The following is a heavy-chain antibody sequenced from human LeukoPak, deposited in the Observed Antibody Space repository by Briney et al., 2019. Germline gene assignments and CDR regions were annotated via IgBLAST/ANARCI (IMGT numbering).Heavy chain of an antibody. V-gene: IGHV1-24*01. D-gene: IGHD6-19*01. J-gene: IGHJ4*02. CDR1: GYTLTELS. Sequence: ASVKVSCKVSGYTLTELSMHWVRQAPGKGLEWMGGFDPEDGETIYAQKFQGRVTMTEDTSTDTAYMELSRLRSDDTAVYYCARPQKWLVRGYFDYWGQGTLVTVSS. CDR2: FDPEDGET. CDR3: ARPQKWLVRGYFDY.